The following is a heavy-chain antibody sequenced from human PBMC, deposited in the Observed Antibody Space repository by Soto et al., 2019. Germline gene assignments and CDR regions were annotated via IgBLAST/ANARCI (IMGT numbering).Heavy chain of an antibody. V-gene: IGHV2-5*02. CDR2: IYWDNDK. D-gene: IGHD3-22*01. CDR3: AHPYETSRRNLGY. Sequence: KESGPTLVKPTQTLTLTCTFSGFSLRTSGVGVGWIRQPPGKALEWLALIYWDNDKRYSPSLRSRLTITKDTSKNQVALPVANVDPVATAPYDCAHPYETSRRNLGYWPQGILVTVST. CDR1: GFSLRTSGVG. J-gene: IGHJ4*02.